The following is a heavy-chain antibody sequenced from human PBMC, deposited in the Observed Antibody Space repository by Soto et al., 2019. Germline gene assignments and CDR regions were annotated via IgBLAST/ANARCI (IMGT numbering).Heavy chain of an antibody. CDR2: VSAYNRNT. D-gene: IGHD1-26*01. Sequence: QVQLVQSGPEVKKPGASVKVSCKGSGCTFSNYGVTWVRQAPGQGLERLGWVSAYNRNTDYAQKFEDRATMTIDTSTNTAYLELRGLTPDDTAVYYCARERRWEPLLYWGQGTL. CDR1: GCTFSNYG. J-gene: IGHJ4*02. CDR3: ARERRWEPLLY. V-gene: IGHV1-18*01.